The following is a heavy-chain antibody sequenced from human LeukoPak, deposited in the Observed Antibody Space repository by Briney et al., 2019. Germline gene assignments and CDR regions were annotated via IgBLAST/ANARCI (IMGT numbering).Heavy chain of an antibody. CDR2: IGKDGSWI. Sequence: GGSLRLSCTASGFSLSGYWMSWVRQAPGQGLEWVANIGKDGSWIHYADSVKGRFTISRDNAKNSLSLQMNSLRADDTAIYYCARDLGFYATDYWGQGTLVTVSS. CDR1: GFSLSGYW. V-gene: IGHV3-7*01. D-gene: IGHD2/OR15-2a*01. J-gene: IGHJ4*02. CDR3: ARDLGFYATDY.